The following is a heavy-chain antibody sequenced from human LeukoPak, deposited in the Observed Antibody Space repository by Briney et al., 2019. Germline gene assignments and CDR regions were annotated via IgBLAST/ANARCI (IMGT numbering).Heavy chain of an antibody. J-gene: IGHJ6*03. V-gene: IGHV3-21*06. CDR2: ISSSSTYI. D-gene: IGHD3-3*01. CDR1: GFTFSRYS. CDR3: ARDTTYYDFWSGYPPGYYYMDV. Sequence: GGSLRLSCAASGFTFSRYSMNWVHQAPGRGLEWVSTISSSSTYIYYADSVEGRFTISRDNAKNTLYLQMNSLRAEDTAVYYCARDTTYYDFWSGYPPGYYYMDVWGKGTTVTVSS.